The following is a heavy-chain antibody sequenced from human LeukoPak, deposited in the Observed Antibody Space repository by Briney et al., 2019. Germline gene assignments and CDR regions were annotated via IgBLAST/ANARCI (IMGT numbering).Heavy chain of an antibody. Sequence: SETLSLTCTVSGGSVSSGSYYWSWIRQPPGKGLEWIGYIYYSGSTNYNPSLKSRVTISVDTSKNQFSLKLSSVTAADTAVYYCAREGSGYYYGSGSYARKPFDYWGQGTLVTVSS. CDR2: IYYSGST. V-gene: IGHV4-61*01. CDR1: GGSVSSGSYY. CDR3: AREGSGYYYGSGSYARKPFDY. D-gene: IGHD3-10*01. J-gene: IGHJ4*02.